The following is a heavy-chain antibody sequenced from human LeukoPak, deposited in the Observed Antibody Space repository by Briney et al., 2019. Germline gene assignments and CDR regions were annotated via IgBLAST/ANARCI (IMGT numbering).Heavy chain of an antibody. CDR3: ASHLAVAGFRSGWFDP. V-gene: IGHV4-34*01. CDR1: GGSFSGYY. D-gene: IGHD6-19*01. J-gene: IGHJ5*02. CDR2: INHSGST. Sequence: SETLSLTCAVYGGSFSGYYWSWIRQPPGKGLEWIGEINHSGSTNYNPSLKSRVTISVDTSKNQFSLKLSSVTAADTAVYYCASHLAVAGFRSGWFDPWGQGTLVTVSS.